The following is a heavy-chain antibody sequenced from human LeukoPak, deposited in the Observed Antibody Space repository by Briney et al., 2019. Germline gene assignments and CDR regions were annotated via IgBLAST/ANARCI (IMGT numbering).Heavy chain of an antibody. CDR2: INSDGSST. Sequence: GSLRLSCAASGFTFSSYWMHWVRQAPGKGLVWVSRINSDGSSTSYADSVKGRFTISRDNAKNSLYLQMNSLRAEDTAVYYCARVYCSGGSCYDYWGQGTLVTVSS. CDR3: ARVYCSGGSCYDY. D-gene: IGHD2-15*01. J-gene: IGHJ4*02. V-gene: IGHV3-74*01. CDR1: GFTFSSYW.